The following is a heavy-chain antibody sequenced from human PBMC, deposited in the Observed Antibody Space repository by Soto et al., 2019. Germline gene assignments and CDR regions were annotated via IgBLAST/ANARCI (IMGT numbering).Heavy chain of an antibody. D-gene: IGHD3-9*01. CDR3: ARSSYDLSTATGGHWFDP. CDR2: IFYSGST. V-gene: IGHV4-31*03. Sequence: PSETLSLTCTVSGGSIDTAGYYWNWVRHNPVKGLEWIGYIFYSGSTYYNPSLKSRRTMSLDKSKNHFSLKLSCVTAADTPYYYCARSSYDLSTATGGHWFDPWGHGALVTVSS. J-gene: IGHJ5*02. CDR1: GGSIDTAGYY.